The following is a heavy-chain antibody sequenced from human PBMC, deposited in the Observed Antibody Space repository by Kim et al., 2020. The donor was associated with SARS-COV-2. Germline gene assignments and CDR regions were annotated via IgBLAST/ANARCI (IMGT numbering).Heavy chain of an antibody. D-gene: IGHD2-2*01. V-gene: IGHV1-69*04. CDR2: IIPILGIA. J-gene: IGHJ1*01. CDR3: ASEQIVVVPAAIQYFQH. CDR1: GGTFSSYA. Sequence: SVKVSCKASGGTFSSYAISWVRQAPGQGLEWMGRIIPILGIANYAQKFQGRVTITADKSTSTAYMELSSLRSEDTAVYYCASEQIVVVPAAIQYFQHWGQGTLVTVSS.